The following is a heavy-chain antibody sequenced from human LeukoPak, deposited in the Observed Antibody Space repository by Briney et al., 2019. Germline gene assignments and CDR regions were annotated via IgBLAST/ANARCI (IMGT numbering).Heavy chain of an antibody. D-gene: IGHD6-19*01. CDR2: IIPIFGTA. Sequence: SVKVSCKASGGTFSSDAISWVRQAPGQGLEWMGRIIPIFGTANYAQKFQGRVTITADKSTSTAYMELRSLRSEDTAVYYCASRTPSGIAVAGSIDYWGQGTLVTVSS. CDR1: GGTFSSDA. J-gene: IGHJ4*02. CDR3: ASRTPSGIAVAGSIDY. V-gene: IGHV1-69*06.